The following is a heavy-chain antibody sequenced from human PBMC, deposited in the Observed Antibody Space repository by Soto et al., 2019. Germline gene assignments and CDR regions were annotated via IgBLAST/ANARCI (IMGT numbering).Heavy chain of an antibody. CDR1: GYTFTSYD. J-gene: IGHJ6*02. CDR2: MNPNSGNT. D-gene: IGHD1-1*01. V-gene: IGHV1-8*01. CDR3: ARERNMYGMDV. Sequence: QVQLVQSGGEVKKPGASVKDSCKASGYTFTSYDINWLRQATGQGLEWMGWMNPNSGNTVYAQKFQDRVTMTRNTSISTAYMELSSLRSEDTAVYYCARERNMYGMDVWGQGTTVTVSS.